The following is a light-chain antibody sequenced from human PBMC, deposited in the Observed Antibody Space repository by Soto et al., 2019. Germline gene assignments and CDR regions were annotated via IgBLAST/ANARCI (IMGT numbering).Light chain of an antibody. Sequence: IVWTQSPGTLSLSPGERATLSCRTSQSVRSSYLAWYQQKPGQAPRVLIYDASSRATGVPDRFSGSGSGTACTLTISRLEPEDVAVYYCQQYGTFPRTLGQGTNVDI. J-gene: IGKJ1*01. CDR1: QSVRSSY. CDR2: DAS. V-gene: IGKV3-20*01. CDR3: QQYGTFPRT.